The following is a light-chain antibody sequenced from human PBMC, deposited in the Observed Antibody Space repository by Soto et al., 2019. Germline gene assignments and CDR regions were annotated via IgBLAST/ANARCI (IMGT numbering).Light chain of an antibody. V-gene: IGLV2-14*01. CDR1: SSDVGGYNY. Sequence: ALTQPASVSGSPGQSITISCTGTSSDVGGYNYVSWYQQHPGKAPKLMIYDVSNRPSGVSNRFSGSKSGNTASLTISGLQAEDEADYYCSSYTSSSPYYVFGTGTKVTVL. CDR3: SSYTSSSPYYV. J-gene: IGLJ1*01. CDR2: DVS.